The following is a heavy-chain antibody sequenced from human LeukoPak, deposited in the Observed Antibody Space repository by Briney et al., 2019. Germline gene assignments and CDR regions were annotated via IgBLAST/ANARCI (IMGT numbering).Heavy chain of an antibody. CDR2: IYYSGST. Sequence: SETLSLTCTVSGGSISSYYWSWIRQPPGKGLEWIGYIYYSGSTNYNPSLKSRVTISVDKSKNQFSLKLSSVTAADTAVYYCARKIWGSYRYFDYWGQGTLVTVSS. D-gene: IGHD3-16*02. V-gene: IGHV4-59*12. J-gene: IGHJ4*02. CDR1: GGSISSYY. CDR3: ARKIWGSYRYFDY.